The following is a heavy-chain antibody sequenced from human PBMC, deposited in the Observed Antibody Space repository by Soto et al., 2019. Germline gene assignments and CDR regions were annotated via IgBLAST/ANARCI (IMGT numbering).Heavy chain of an antibody. J-gene: IGHJ3*01. Sequence: VHLLESGGGLVQPGGSLRLSCEASGFTFSNYAMAWVRQTPGEGPEWVSTIGGGDDIFYAESVQGRFIISRDDSRSTMCLQMDNLRVEDTAIYFCAKDSISYNGIYDAFGVWGQGTVVTVSS. CDR2: IGGGDDI. CDR1: GFTFSNYA. CDR3: AKDSISYNGIYDAFGV. V-gene: IGHV3-23*01. D-gene: IGHD3-3*02.